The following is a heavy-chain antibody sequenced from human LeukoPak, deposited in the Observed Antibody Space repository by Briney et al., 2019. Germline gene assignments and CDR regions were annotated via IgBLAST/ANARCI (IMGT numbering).Heavy chain of an antibody. CDR3: ARGGIAAAGVDY. CDR2: IIPILGIA. CDR1: GGTFSSYA. Sequence: ASVKVSCKASGGTFSSYAISWVRQAPGQGLEWMGRIIPILGIANYAQKFQGRVTITADKSTSTAYMELSSLRSGDTAVYYCARGGIAAAGVDYWGQGTLVTVSS. J-gene: IGHJ4*02. V-gene: IGHV1-69*04. D-gene: IGHD6-13*01.